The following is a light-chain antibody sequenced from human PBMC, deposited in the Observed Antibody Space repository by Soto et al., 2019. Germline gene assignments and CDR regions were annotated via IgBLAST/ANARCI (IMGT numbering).Light chain of an antibody. V-gene: IGLV2-23*01. J-gene: IGLJ2*01. CDR2: EGS. CDR1: SSDVGSYNL. Sequence: QSVLTQPASVSGSPGQSITIPCTGTSSDVGSYNLVSWYQQHPGKAPKLMIYEGSKRPSGVSNRFSGSKSGNTASLTISGLQAEDEADYYCCSYAGSSTLVVFGGGTQLTVL. CDR3: CSYAGSSTLVV.